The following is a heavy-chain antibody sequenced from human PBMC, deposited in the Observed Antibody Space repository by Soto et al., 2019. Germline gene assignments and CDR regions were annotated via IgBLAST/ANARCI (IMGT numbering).Heavy chain of an antibody. CDR2: ISNDGSIK. CDR1: GFSFSTYG. Sequence: QVQMVESKGGVVLPGRSLRLSCAASGFSFSTYGMHWVRQAPGKGLEWMAVISNDGSIKYYADSVKGRFTISRDNSKDTLFLQMNSLRGEDTAVYYCAKVVRADTMSSNFYYYSGMDVWGQGTTVTVSS. J-gene: IGHJ6*02. V-gene: IGHV3-30*18. D-gene: IGHD5-18*01. CDR3: AKVVRADTMSSNFYYYSGMDV.